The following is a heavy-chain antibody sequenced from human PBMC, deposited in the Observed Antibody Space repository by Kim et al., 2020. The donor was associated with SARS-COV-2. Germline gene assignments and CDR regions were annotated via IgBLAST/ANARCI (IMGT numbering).Heavy chain of an antibody. Sequence: SETLSLTCTVSGGSISSGDYYWSWIRQPPGKGLEWIAYIYHSGRTYYNPSLKSRVTISVDTSKNQFSLKLSSVTAADTAVYFCARVLAYYGSGSPFDPWGQGTLVIVSS. CDR3: ARVLAYYGSGSPFDP. CDR2: IYHSGRT. CDR1: GGSISSGDYY. J-gene: IGHJ5*02. V-gene: IGHV4-30-4*01. D-gene: IGHD3-10*01.